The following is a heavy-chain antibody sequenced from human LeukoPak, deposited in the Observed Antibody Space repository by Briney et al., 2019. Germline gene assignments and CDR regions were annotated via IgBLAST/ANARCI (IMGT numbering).Heavy chain of an antibody. J-gene: IGHJ4*02. CDR3: ARVSSGWPFDY. Sequence: SETLSLTCTVSGYSISSDYYWGWIRQPPGKGLEWIGSISHSGSTYSNPSLKSRVTISVDTSKNQFSLKLSSVTAADTAVYYCARVSSGWPFDYWGQGTLVTVSS. CDR2: ISHSGST. V-gene: IGHV4-38-2*02. CDR1: GYSISSDYY. D-gene: IGHD6-19*01.